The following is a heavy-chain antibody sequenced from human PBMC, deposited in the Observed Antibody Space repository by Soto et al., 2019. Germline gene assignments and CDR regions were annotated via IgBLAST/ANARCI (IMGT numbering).Heavy chain of an antibody. CDR1: GDSISNYY. D-gene: IGHD3-16*01. Sequence: SETLSLTCTVSGDSISNYYWGWIRQPPGKGLEWIGYINYSGTTDYNPSLKSRATISVDTSKNQFSLKLSSVTAADTAVYYCARFSGIYYFDYWGQGTLVTVSS. CDR3: ARFSGIYYFDY. CDR2: INYSGTT. V-gene: IGHV4-59*01. J-gene: IGHJ4*02.